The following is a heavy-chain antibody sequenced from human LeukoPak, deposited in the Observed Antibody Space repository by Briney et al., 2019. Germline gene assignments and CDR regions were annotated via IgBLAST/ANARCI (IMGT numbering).Heavy chain of an antibody. Sequence: GGSLRLSCAASGFTFSSYGMHWVRQAPGKGLEWVAFIGYDGSNKYYADSMKGRFTISRDNSKNTLYLQMNSLRAEDTAVYYCATNGGVTMIVVVHTEGQFPQHWGQGTLVTVSS. CDR1: GFTFSSYG. D-gene: IGHD3-22*01. CDR2: IGYDGSNK. CDR3: ATNGGVTMIVVVHTEGQFPQH. J-gene: IGHJ1*01. V-gene: IGHV3-30*02.